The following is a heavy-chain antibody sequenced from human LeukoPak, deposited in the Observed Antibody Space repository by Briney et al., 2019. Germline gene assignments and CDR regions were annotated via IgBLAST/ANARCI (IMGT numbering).Heavy chain of an antibody. V-gene: IGHV4-34*01. D-gene: IGHD2-2*01. J-gene: IGHJ5*02. CDR1: GWSFNDYY. CDR2: INARGDT. Sequence: SETLSLTCAVYGWSFNDYYWNWIRQPPGKGLEWIGEINARGDTNFNPSLKSRVTISVDTSKSQFSLRLTSMIAADTAAYYCARGQVPAARGYNWFDPRGQGTLVTVSS. CDR3: ARGQVPAARGYNWFDP.